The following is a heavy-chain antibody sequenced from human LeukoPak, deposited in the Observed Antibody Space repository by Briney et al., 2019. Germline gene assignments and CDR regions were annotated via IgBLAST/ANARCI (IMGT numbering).Heavy chain of an antibody. J-gene: IGHJ4*02. D-gene: IGHD5-12*01. CDR3: ASLSGYDAEFDY. CDR1: GFTFSDYY. V-gene: IGHV3-11*01. CDR2: ISSSGSTI. Sequence: GGSLRLSCAASGFTFSDYYMSWIRQAPGKGLEWGSYISSSGSTIYYADSVKGRFTISRDNAKNSLYLQMNSLRAEDTAVYYCASLSGYDAEFDYWGQGTLVTVSS.